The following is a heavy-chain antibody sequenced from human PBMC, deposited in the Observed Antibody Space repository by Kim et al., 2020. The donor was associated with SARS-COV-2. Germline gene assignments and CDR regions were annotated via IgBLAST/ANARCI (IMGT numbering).Heavy chain of an antibody. CDR1: GFTFSSYS. CDR2: ISSSSSYI. D-gene: IGHD3-9*01. V-gene: IGHV3-21*01. J-gene: IGHJ4*02. CDR3: AGRATNPISPGY. Sequence: GGSLRLSCAASGFTFSSYSMNWVRQAPGKGLEWVSSISSSSSYIYYADSVKGRFTISRDNAKNSLYLQMNSLRAEDTAVYYCAGRATNPISPGYWGQGTLVTVSS.